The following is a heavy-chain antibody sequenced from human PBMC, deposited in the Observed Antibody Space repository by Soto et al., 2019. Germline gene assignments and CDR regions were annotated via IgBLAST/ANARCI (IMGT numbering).Heavy chain of an antibody. CDR2: MNPNSGNT. CDR3: ATEVYYDYYYMDV. V-gene: IGHV1-8*01. J-gene: IGHJ6*03. Sequence: ASVKVSCKASGYTFTSYDINWVRQATGQGLEWMGWMNPNSGNTGYAQKFQGRVTMTRNTSISTAYTELSSLRSEDTAVYYCATEVYYDYYYMDVWGLGTLVTVSS. CDR1: GYTFTSYD.